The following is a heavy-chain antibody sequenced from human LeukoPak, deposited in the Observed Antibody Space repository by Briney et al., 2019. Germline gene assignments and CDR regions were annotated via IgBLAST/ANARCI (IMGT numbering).Heavy chain of an antibody. CDR2: ISNDGSNK. CDR3: ARDRKAGGVGEFDP. D-gene: IGHD1-26*01. Sequence: GRSLRLSCTASGFTFSSYAIHWVRQAPGKGLEWVAVISNDGSNKYYTDSVKGRSTISRDNSKNTLYLQMNSLRTEDTAVYYCARDRKAGGVGEFDPWGQGTLVTVSS. J-gene: IGHJ5*02. V-gene: IGHV3-30*04. CDR1: GFTFSSYA.